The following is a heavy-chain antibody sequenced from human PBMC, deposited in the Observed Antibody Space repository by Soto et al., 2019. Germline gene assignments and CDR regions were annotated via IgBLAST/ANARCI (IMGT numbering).Heavy chain of an antibody. J-gene: IGHJ5*02. CDR1: GFTFSSYA. V-gene: IGHV3-23*01. D-gene: IGHD3-22*01. CDR3: AKEPDSSGYIAWFDP. CDR2: ISGSGGST. Sequence: GGSLRLSCAASGFTFSSYAMSWVRQAPGKGLEWVSAISGSGGSTYDADSVKGRFTIYRDNSKNTVYLQMNSLRAEDTAVYYCAKEPDSSGYIAWFDPWGQGTLVTVSS.